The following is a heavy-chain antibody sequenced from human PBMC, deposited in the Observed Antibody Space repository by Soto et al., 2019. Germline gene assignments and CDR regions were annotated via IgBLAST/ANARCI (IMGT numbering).Heavy chain of an antibody. CDR1: GYSFSRNW. J-gene: IGHJ4*02. CDR3: ARHFLGYGGNTYIDY. D-gene: IGHD2-15*01. Sequence: PGESLKISCTGSGYSFSRNWIGWVRQMPGKGLEWMGVIFPGDSDTKYSPSFRGQVTISADKSTSTAYLQWSSLRASDTAMYYCARHFLGYGGNTYIDYWGQGTLVTVSS. V-gene: IGHV5-51*01. CDR2: IFPGDSDT.